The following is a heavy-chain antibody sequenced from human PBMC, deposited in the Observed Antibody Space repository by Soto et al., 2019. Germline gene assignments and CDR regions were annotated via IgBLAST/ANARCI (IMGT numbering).Heavy chain of an antibody. V-gene: IGHV1-3*04. D-gene: IGHD3-10*01. CDR2: INIAKGNT. Sequence: QGQLVQSWAEVKKPGASVKVSCKASGYTFTSYTMHWVRQAPGQRPEWMGWINIAKGNTQYSQKLQGRVTVTRDTSASTAYMELSTLRSEDTAVYYCARSSGSFYTLGHWAQGTLVTVSS. CDR3: ARSSGSFYTLGH. CDR1: GYTFTSYT. J-gene: IGHJ4*02.